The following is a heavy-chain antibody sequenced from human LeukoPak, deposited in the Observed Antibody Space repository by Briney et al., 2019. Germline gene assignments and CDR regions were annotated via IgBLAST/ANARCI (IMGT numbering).Heavy chain of an antibody. CDR1: GFTFSSYE. Sequence: PGGSLRLSCEASGFTFSSYEMNWVRQAPGKGLEWVSYISSTGSTKYYADSVKGRSTISRDNAKNSLYLQMNSLRAEDTAVYYCAREIYDSSCFDYWGQGTLVTVSS. J-gene: IGHJ4*02. CDR2: ISSTGSTK. V-gene: IGHV3-48*03. CDR3: AREIYDSSCFDY. D-gene: IGHD3-22*01.